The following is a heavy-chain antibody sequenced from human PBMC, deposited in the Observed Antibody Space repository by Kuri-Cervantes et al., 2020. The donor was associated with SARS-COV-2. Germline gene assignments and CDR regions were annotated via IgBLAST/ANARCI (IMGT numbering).Heavy chain of an antibody. CDR1: GFTFSSYA. CDR2: ITGSCDNI. D-gene: IGHD3-10*01. J-gene: IGHJ5*02. V-gene: IGHV3-23*01. Sequence: GESLKISCAASGFTFSSYAMSWVRQAPGKGLEWVSLITGSCDNIYYADSVRGRFTISRDNSRNTLYLQMNSLRTEDTAVYYCAKGGPMVRGEIRNNWFDPWGQGTLVTVSS. CDR3: AKGGPMVRGEIRNNWFDP.